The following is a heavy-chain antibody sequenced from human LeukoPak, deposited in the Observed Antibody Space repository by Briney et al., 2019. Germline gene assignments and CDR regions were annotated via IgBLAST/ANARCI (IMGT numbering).Heavy chain of an antibody. CDR3: ARSGYS. CDR2: IKEDGSRK. V-gene: IGHV3-7*01. Sequence: GGSLRLSCSASGFTFSNYAMSWVRQAPGKGLEWVANIKEDGSRKEYVDSVKGRFTISRDNAKNSLYLQMDSLRAEDTAVYYCARSGYSWGQGTLVTVSS. J-gene: IGHJ4*02. CDR1: GFTFSNYA. D-gene: IGHD3-22*01.